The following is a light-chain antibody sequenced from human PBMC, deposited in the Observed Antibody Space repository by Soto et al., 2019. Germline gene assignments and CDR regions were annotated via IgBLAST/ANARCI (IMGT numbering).Light chain of an antibody. J-gene: IGLJ2*01. CDR1: SGDVGGYNY. V-gene: IGLV2-14*01. CDR2: EVS. CDR3: SSFTSSSLLVV. Sequence: QSVLTQPASVSGSPGQSITISCTGTSGDVGGYNYVSWYQQHPGKAPKLMIYEVSNRPSGVSNRFSGSKSGNTASLTISGLQAEDEAEYYCSSFTSSSLLVVFGGGTKLTVL.